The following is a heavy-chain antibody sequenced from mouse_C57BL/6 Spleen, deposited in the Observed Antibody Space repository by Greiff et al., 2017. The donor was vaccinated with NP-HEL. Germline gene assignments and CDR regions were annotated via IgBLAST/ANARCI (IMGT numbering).Heavy chain of an antibody. Sequence: EVKLVESGGGLVKPGGSLKLSCAASGFTFSSYTMSWVRQTPEKRLEWVATISGGGGNTYYPDSVKGRFTISRDNAKNTLYLQMSSLRSEDTALYYCARHDSSGYVGWFAYWGQGTLVTVSA. CDR1: GFTFSSYT. CDR2: ISGGGGNT. D-gene: IGHD3-2*02. V-gene: IGHV5-9*01. J-gene: IGHJ3*01. CDR3: ARHDSSGYVGWFAY.